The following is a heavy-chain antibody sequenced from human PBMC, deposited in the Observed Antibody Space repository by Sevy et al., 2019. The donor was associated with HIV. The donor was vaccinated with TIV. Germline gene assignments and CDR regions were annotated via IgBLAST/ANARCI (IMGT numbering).Heavy chain of an antibody. D-gene: IGHD3-22*01. CDR1: GFTFSSYW. V-gene: IGHV3-7*01. CDR2: IKQDMSEK. Sequence: GGSLRLSCAASGFTFSSYWMTWVRQAPGKGLEWVANIKQDMSEKYYADSVKGRFTISRDNARNSLYLQMESLRAEDTAVYDCAGAQQVTMLVVIGGLYFDFWGQGTLVTVSS. J-gene: IGHJ4*02. CDR3: AGAQQVTMLVVIGGLYFDF.